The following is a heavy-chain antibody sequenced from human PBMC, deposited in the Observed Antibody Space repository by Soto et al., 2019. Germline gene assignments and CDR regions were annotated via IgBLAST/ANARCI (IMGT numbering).Heavy chain of an antibody. V-gene: IGHV4-34*01. Sequence: PSETLSLTCAVYGGSFSGYYWSWIRQPPGKGLEWIGEINHSGSTNYNPSLKSRVTISVDTSKNQFSLKLSSVTAADTAVYYCARETSAPGTFREDASDIWGQGTLVTVSS. CDR3: ARETSAPGTFREDASDI. CDR1: GGSFSGYY. D-gene: IGHD6-13*01. J-gene: IGHJ3*02. CDR2: INHSGST.